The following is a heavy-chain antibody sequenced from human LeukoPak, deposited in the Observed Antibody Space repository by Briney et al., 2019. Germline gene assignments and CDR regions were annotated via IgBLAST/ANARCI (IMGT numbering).Heavy chain of an antibody. V-gene: IGHV3-23*01. CDR3: AKDRNGWPTNFDS. Sequence: GGSLRLSCAASGFTFSTYAVNWVRQAPGKGLEGVSAISSSGGTTYYADSVKGRFSISRDNSKTTLYLQMNRLRAEDTAVYYCAKDRNGWPTNFDSWGQGTLVTVSA. D-gene: IGHD6-19*01. CDR1: GFTFSTYA. CDR2: ISSSGGTT. J-gene: IGHJ4*02.